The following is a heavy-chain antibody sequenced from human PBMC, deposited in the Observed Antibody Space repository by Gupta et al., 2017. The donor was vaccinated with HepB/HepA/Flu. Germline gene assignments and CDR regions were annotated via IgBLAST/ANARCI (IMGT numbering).Heavy chain of an antibody. Sequence: EVHLVESGGGLVRPGRSLRLSCAASGFTFDDYAMHWVRQAPGKGLEWVSGISWNSGSIGYADSVKGRFTISRDNAKNSLYLQMNSLRAEDTALYYCAKDLSYSGSDFHYGMDVWGQGTTVTVSS. CDR2: ISWNSGSI. V-gene: IGHV3-9*01. CDR3: AKDLSYSGSDFHYGMDV. D-gene: IGHD6-6*01. J-gene: IGHJ6*02. CDR1: GFTFDDYA.